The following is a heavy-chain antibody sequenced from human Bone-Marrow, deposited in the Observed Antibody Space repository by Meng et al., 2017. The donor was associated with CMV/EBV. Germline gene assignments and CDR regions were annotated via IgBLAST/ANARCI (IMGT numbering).Heavy chain of an antibody. CDR1: GFTFSSYW. D-gene: IGHD5-24*01. J-gene: IGHJ3*02. V-gene: IGHV3-74*01. CDR3: ARELVEDRRRQSDAFDI. Sequence: GESLKISCAASGFTFSSYWMHWVRQAPGKGLVWVSRINGDGSSTAYADSVKGRFTISRDNGKNTLYLQMNSLSAEDTAVYYCARELVEDRRRQSDAFDIWGQGTRVTVSS. CDR2: INGDGSST.